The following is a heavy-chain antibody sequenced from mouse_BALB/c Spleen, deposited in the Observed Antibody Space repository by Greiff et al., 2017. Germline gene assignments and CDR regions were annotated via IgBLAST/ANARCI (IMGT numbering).Heavy chain of an antibody. Sequence: EVKLVESGPGLVKPSQSLSLTCTVTGYSITSDYAWNWIRQFPGNKLEWMGYISYSGSTSYNPSLKSRISITRDTSKNQFFLQLNSVTTEDTATYYCARYGPWYFDVWGAGTTVTVSS. CDR2: ISYSGST. J-gene: IGHJ1*01. D-gene: IGHD1-2*01. V-gene: IGHV3-2*02. CDR3: ARYGPWYFDV. CDR1: GYSITSDYA.